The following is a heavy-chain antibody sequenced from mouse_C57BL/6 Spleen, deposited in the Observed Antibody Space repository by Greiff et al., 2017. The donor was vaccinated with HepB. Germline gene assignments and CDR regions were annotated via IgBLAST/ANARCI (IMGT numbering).Heavy chain of an antibody. CDR1: GYTFTDHT. D-gene: IGHD2-3*01. CDR2: IYPRDGST. V-gene: IGHV1-78*01. Sequence: VKLMESDAELVKPGASVKISCKVSGYTFTDHTIHWMKQRPEQGLEWIGYIYPRDGSTKYNEKFKGKATLTADKSSSTAYMQLNSLTSEDSAVYFCARSDGYYPAWFAYWGQGTLVTVSA. J-gene: IGHJ3*01. CDR3: ARSDGYYPAWFAY.